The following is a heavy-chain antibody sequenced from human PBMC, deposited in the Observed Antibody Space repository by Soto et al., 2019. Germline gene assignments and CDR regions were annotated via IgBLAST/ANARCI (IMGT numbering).Heavy chain of an antibody. J-gene: IGHJ4*02. CDR1: GGSINSANYY. Sequence: QLQLQESGPGLVKPSETLSLTCTVSGGSINSANYYWGWIRQPPGKGLEWIGNVYYRGTTYYNPSLKGRVTISVDTSKNQFSLKLSSLTAADSAAFFCVRHQRYSSGWYIDYWGRGTPVTASS. V-gene: IGHV4-39*01. CDR2: VYYRGTT. D-gene: IGHD6-19*01. CDR3: VRHQRYSSGWYIDY.